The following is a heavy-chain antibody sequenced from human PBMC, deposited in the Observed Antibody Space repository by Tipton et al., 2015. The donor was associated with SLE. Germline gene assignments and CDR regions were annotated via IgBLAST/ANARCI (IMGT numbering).Heavy chain of an antibody. CDR3: VRDNYGVDY. V-gene: IGHV3-23*01. D-gene: IGHD4-11*01. CDR1: GFTFSSYA. J-gene: IGHJ4*02. Sequence: SLRLSCAASGFTFSSYATSWVRQAPGKGLEWVSAISGSGGSTYYADSVKGRFTISRDNSKNTLYLEMNSLRVEDTAVYYCVRDNYGVDYWGQGTLVTVSS. CDR2: ISGSGGST.